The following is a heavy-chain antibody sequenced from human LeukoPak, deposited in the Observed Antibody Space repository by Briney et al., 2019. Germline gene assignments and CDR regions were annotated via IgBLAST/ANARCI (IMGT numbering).Heavy chain of an antibody. Sequence: ASVKVSCKASGYTFTGYYMHWVRQAPGQGLEWMGWINPNSGGTNYAQKFQGRVTMTRDTSISTAYMELSRLRSDDTAVYYCARDLGVLRYFDWPNDAFDIWGQGTMVTVSS. CDR2: INPNSGGT. CDR1: GYTFTGYY. J-gene: IGHJ3*02. CDR3: ARDLGVLRYFDWPNDAFDI. D-gene: IGHD3-9*01. V-gene: IGHV1-2*02.